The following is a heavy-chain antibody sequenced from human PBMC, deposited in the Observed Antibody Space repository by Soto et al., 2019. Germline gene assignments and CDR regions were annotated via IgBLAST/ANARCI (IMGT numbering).Heavy chain of an antibody. J-gene: IGHJ4*02. CDR2: IFIDGTT. Sequence: GGSLSLSCAASGVRVRSSQMSWVRQAPGKGLEWVSVIFIDGTTHYGVSVKGRFTISRDNSKNTLYLQMNSLRAEDTAVYYCAKASWNDDLDYWGQGTLVTVSS. CDR1: GVRVRSSQ. CDR3: AKASWNDDLDY. V-gene: IGHV3-53*05. D-gene: IGHD1-1*01.